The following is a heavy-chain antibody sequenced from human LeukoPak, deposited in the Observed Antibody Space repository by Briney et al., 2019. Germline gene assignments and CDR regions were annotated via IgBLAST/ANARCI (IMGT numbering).Heavy chain of an antibody. D-gene: IGHD4-17*01. CDR3: ARLSTVTTSFDY. V-gene: IGHV4-4*07. J-gene: IGHJ4*02. CDR2: IYTSGTT. Sequence: SETLSLTCTVSGGSISSYYWSRIRQPAGKGLEWIGRIYTSGTTHYNPSLKSRVTMSVDTSKNQFSLKLSSVTAADTAVYYCARLSTVTTSFDYWGPGTLVTVSS. CDR1: GGSISSYY.